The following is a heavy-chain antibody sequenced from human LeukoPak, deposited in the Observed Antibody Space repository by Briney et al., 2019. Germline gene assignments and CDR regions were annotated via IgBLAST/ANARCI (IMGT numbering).Heavy chain of an antibody. V-gene: IGHV1-18*01. Sequence: ASVKVSCKASGGTFSSYAISWVRQAPGQGLEWMGWISAYNGNTNYAQKLQGRVTMTTDTSTSTAYMELRSLRSDDTAVYYCAREEDSDFDYWGQGTLVTVSS. J-gene: IGHJ4*02. CDR2: ISAYNGNT. CDR1: GGTFSSYA. D-gene: IGHD2-15*01. CDR3: AREEDSDFDY.